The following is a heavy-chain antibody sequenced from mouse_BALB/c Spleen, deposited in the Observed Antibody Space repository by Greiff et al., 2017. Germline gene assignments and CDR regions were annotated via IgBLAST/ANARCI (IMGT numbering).Heavy chain of an antibody. V-gene: IGHV3-6*02. CDR1: GYSITSGYY. CDR3: GGGNPFAY. D-gene: IGHD2-1*01. CDR2: ISYDGSN. Sequence: VQLKESGPGLVKPSQSLSLTCSVTGYSITSGYYWNWIRQFPGNKLEWMGYISYDGSNNYNPSLKNRISITRDTSKNQFFLKLNSVTTEDTATYYCGGGNPFAYWGQGTLVTVSA. J-gene: IGHJ3*01.